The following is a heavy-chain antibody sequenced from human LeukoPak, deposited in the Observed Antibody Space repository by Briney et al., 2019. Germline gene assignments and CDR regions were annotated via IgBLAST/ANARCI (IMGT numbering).Heavy chain of an antibody. Sequence: GGSLRLSCAASGFTFSSSAMSWVRQVPGKGLEWVSGISASGGSTYYADSVRGRFTISRDNSKNTLYLQMNSLRAEDTAVYYCAKERGYSYGYDHWGQGTLVTVSS. CDR1: GFTFSSSA. J-gene: IGHJ4*02. CDR3: AKERGYSYGYDH. D-gene: IGHD5-18*01. CDR2: ISASGGST. V-gene: IGHV3-23*01.